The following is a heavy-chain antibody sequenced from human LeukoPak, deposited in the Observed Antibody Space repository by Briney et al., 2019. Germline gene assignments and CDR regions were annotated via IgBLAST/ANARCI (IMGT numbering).Heavy chain of an antibody. V-gene: IGHV1-69*13. CDR1: GGTFSSYA. CDR3: ARAPYSSGWYGGWFDP. Sequence: ASGKVSCKASGGTFSSYAISWVRQAPGQGLEWMGGIIPIFGTANYAQKFQGRVTITADESTSTAYMELSSLRSEDTAVYYCARAPYSSGWYGGWFDPWGQGTLVTASS. J-gene: IGHJ5*02. CDR2: IIPIFGTA. D-gene: IGHD6-19*01.